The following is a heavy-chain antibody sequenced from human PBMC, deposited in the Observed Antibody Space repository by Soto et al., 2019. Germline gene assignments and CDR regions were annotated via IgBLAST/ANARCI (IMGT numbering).Heavy chain of an antibody. V-gene: IGHV2-26*01. D-gene: IGHD4-17*01. Sequence: QVTLKESGPVLVKPTETLTLTCTVSGFSLSNPRMGVSWIRQPPGKPLEWLAHFFSDAERSYSASMQSRLTMSTDTSGSQVVLTMTNMYPVDTATYFCARMDGDYNYWGQGTTVTVSS. CDR1: GFSLSNPRMG. J-gene: IGHJ6*02. CDR3: ARMDGDYNY. CDR2: FFSDAER.